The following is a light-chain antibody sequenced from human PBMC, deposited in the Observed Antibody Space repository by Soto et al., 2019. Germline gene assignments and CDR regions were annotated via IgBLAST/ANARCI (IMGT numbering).Light chain of an antibody. CDR1: QSISSW. CDR2: KAS. CDR3: QHYNSSPMYT. V-gene: IGKV1-5*03. Sequence: DIQMTQSPSTLSASVGDRVTITCRASQSISSWLAWFQPKPGKAPKLLIFKASFLETGVPSRFSGTGSGTEFTLTISSLQPDDFATYYCQHYNSSPMYTFGQGTKLEIK. J-gene: IGKJ2*01.